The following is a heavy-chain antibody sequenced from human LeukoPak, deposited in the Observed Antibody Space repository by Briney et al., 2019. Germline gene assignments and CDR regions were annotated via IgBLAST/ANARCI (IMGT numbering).Heavy chain of an antibody. J-gene: IGHJ2*01. CDR3: ARGFVEEYDSSGYSPYWYFDL. CDR2: LYYSGST. CDR1: GGSISSYY. D-gene: IGHD3-22*01. V-gene: IGHV4-59*12. Sequence: SETLSLTCSVSGGSISSYYWSWIRQPPGKGLEWIGYLYYSGSTNSNPSLKSRVTMSVDTSKNQFSLKLSSVTAADTAVYYCARGFVEEYDSSGYSPYWYFDLWGRGTLVTVSS.